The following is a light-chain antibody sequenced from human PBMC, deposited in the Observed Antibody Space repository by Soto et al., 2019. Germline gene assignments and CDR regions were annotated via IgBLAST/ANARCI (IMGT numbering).Light chain of an antibody. Sequence: DIQITQSPSSLCASVGDRVSITCRASQSIRSYLNWYQQKPGKAPKILIYAASSLHSGVPSRFSGSGAGTDCTRTISSLQPEDVETDYCQQSYSTPRTFGQGTKVDIK. CDR3: QQSYSTPRT. V-gene: IGKV1-39*01. CDR2: AAS. J-gene: IGKJ1*01. CDR1: QSIRSY.